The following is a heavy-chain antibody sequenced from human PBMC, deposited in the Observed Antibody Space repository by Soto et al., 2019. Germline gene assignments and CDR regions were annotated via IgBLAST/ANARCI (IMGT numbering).Heavy chain of an antibody. CDR2: ISSSSYI. D-gene: IGHD3-3*01. V-gene: IGHV3-21*01. Sequence: GGSLRLSCAASGFTFSSYSMNWVRQAPGKGLEWVSSISSSSYIYYADSVKGRFTISRDNAKNSLYLQMNSLRAEDTAVYYCAREGGDYDFWSGPRGWFDPWGQGTLVTVSS. J-gene: IGHJ5*02. CDR1: GFTFSSYS. CDR3: AREGGDYDFWSGPRGWFDP.